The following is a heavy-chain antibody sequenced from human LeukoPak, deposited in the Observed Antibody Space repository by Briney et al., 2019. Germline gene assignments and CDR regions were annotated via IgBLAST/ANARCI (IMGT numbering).Heavy chain of an antibody. V-gene: IGHV3-30-3*02. CDR2: ISYDGSNK. J-gene: IGHJ4*02. D-gene: IGHD6-19*01. CDR3: AKLAVAARGENYFDY. Sequence: GGSLRLSCAASGFTFSSYAMHWVRQAPGKGLEWVAVISYDGSNKYYADSVKGRFTISRDNSKNTLYLQMNSLRAEDTAVYYCAKLAVAARGENYFDYWGQGTLVTVSS. CDR1: GFTFSSYA.